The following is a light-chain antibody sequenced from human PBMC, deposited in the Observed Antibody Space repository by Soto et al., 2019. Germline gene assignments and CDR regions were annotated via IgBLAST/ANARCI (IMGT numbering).Light chain of an antibody. CDR2: GAS. CDR1: QSVRSSS. V-gene: IGKV3-20*01. J-gene: IGKJ1*01. Sequence: EIVLTQSPGTLSLSPGERASLSCRASQSVRSSSLAWYQQKPGQPPRPLIYGASSRATGIPYKFSGSGSGTDFTLTISKLEPKNFAVYFCQQYGDSPDTDRWTFGPGTKVEIK. CDR3: QQYGDSPDTDRWT.